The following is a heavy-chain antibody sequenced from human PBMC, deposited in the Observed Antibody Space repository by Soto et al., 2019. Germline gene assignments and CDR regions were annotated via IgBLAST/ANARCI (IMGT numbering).Heavy chain of an antibody. J-gene: IGHJ4*02. CDR3: AKGRGGSGSLTPRVDF. CDR1: GFTFNNYA. V-gene: IGHV3-23*01. Sequence: EVQLLESGGGLVQPGGSLRLSCAASGFTFNNYAMTWVRQAPGKGLEWVSAISGGGDTTSYADSVKGRFTVSRDGSKKTPYLQRSSLRAEDTALSYCAKGRGGSGSLTPRVDFWGQGTLVTVSS. D-gene: IGHD3-10*01. CDR2: ISGGGDTT.